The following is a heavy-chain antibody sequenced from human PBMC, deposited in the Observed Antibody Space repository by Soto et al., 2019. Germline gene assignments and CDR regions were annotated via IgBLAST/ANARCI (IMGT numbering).Heavy chain of an antibody. V-gene: IGHV3-23*01. CDR2: ISATDGGT. J-gene: IGHJ4*02. CDR1: GFSFRSYA. Sequence: ESGGGLVQPGGSLRLSCAASGFSFRSYAMSWVRQAPGKGLKWVSTISATDGGTYYADSVEGRFTISRDNSKSTMYLEMNSLRAEDTAIYYCADGGRYAFYWGQGTLVTVSS. D-gene: IGHD3-16*01. CDR3: ADGGRYAFY.